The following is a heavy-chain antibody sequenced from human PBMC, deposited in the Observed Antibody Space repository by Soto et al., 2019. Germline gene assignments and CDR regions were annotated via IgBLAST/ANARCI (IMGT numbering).Heavy chain of an antibody. CDR1: GGSISSYY. CDR2: IYYSGST. V-gene: IGHV4-59*01. CDR3: ARTGGSYYGPVLPGWFDP. D-gene: IGHD3-10*01. Sequence: PSETLSLTCTVSGGSISSYYWSWIRQPPGKGLEWIGYIYYSGSTNYNPSLKSRVTISVDTSKNQFSLKLSSVTAADTAVYYCARTGGSYYGPVLPGWFDPWGQGTLVTVSS. J-gene: IGHJ5*02.